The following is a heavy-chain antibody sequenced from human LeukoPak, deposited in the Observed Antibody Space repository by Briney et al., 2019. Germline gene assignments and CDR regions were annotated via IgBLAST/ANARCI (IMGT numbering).Heavy chain of an antibody. J-gene: IGHJ4*02. D-gene: IGHD1-26*01. V-gene: IGHV4-4*02. CDR1: GASISSNW. CDR3: VRDRGEFSYSHDY. Sequence: PSGTLSLTCAVSGASISSNWWNWVRQPPGKGLEWIGEIHHSGSANYNPSLKSRVTISLDTSENHFSPRLSSVTAADTAVYYCVRDRGEFSYSHDYWGQGTLVTVSS. CDR2: IHHSGSA.